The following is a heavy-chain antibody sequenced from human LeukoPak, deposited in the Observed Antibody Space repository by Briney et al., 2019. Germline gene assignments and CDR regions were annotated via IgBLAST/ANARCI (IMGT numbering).Heavy chain of an antibody. V-gene: IGHV3-43*02. J-gene: IGHJ4*02. Sequence: GGSLRLSCAASGFTFDDYAMHWVRQAPGKGLEWVSLISGDGGSTYYADSVKGRFTISRDNAKKSVFLQMNSLRAEDTAMYYCARGNSDYDHDYWGQGTLVTVSS. CDR3: ARGNSDYDHDY. CDR1: GFTFDDYA. CDR2: ISGDGGST. D-gene: IGHD5-12*01.